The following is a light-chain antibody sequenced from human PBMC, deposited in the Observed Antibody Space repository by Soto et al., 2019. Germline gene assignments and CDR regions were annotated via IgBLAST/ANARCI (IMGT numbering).Light chain of an antibody. CDR3: QSYDSSLNGVV. Sequence: QSVLTQPPSVSGAPGQRVTISCTGSSSNIGAGYDVHWYQQLPGTAPKLLIYGNSNRPSGVPDRFSGSKSGTSASLAITGLQAEDEADYYCQSYDSSLNGVVFGG. J-gene: IGLJ2*01. CDR1: SSNIGAGYD. V-gene: IGLV1-40*01. CDR2: GNS.